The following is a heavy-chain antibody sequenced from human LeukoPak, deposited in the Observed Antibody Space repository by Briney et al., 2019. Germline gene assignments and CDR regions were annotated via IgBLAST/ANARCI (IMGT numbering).Heavy chain of an antibody. D-gene: IGHD2-15*01. V-gene: IGHV3-64*02. CDR1: GFNFNNHA. Sequence: PGGSLRLSCAASGFNFNNHAMHWVRQAPGKGLEYVSTISTHGGSPYYADSVKGRFIISRDNSKNMLSLQMGSLRTEDMAVYYCARGALGYCSGSSCYSTTDFDLWGQGTLVTVSS. CDR3: ARGALGYCSGSSCYSTTDFDL. CDR2: ISTHGGSP. J-gene: IGHJ4*02.